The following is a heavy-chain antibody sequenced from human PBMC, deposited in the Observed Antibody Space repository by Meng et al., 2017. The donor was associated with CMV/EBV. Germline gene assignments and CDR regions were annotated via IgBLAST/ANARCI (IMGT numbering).Heavy chain of an antibody. J-gene: IGHJ5*02. CDR3: ARDLGAAADPNWFDP. CDR2: IYTSGST. D-gene: IGHD6-13*01. V-gene: IGHV4-4*07. Sequence: AVGSISSYCWSWIRQPAGKGLEWLGRIYTSGSTNYNTSLKSRVTMSVDTSKNQFSLKLSSVTAADTAVYYCARDLGAAADPNWFDPWGQGTLVTVSS. CDR1: VGSISSYC.